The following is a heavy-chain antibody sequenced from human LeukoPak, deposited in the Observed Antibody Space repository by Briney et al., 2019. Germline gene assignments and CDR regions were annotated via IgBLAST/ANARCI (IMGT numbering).Heavy chain of an antibody. D-gene: IGHD3-22*01. CDR2: VSGSGGTT. V-gene: IGHV3-23*01. CDR1: GFSFSSYA. Sequence: GGSLRLSCAASGFSFSSYAMSWVRQAPGKGLEWVSSVSGSGGTTYYADSVKGRFTISRDNSKNMLYLQMNSLRAEDTAVYYCAKDLSTESSGYYYWGQGTLVTVSS. CDR3: AKDLSTESSGYYY. J-gene: IGHJ4*02.